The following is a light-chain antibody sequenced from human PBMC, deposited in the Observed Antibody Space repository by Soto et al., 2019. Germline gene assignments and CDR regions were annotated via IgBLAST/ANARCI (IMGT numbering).Light chain of an antibody. Sequence: QSVLTQPPSASGTPGQTVTVSCSGSSSNIGSYNVNWYQQLPGTAPKLVIYSNHQRPSGVPDRFSGSKSGTSASLAISGLQSEDEADYYCAAWDDSLNGSVFGSGTKLTVL. J-gene: IGLJ1*01. CDR3: AAWDDSLNGSV. V-gene: IGLV1-44*01. CDR1: SSNIGSYN. CDR2: SNH.